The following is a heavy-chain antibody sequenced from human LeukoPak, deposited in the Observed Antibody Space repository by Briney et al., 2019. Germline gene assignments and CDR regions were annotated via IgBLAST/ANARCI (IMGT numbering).Heavy chain of an antibody. CDR1: GFTFSSYG. CDR2: ISYDGSNK. CDR3: ANSETSGMDV. D-gene: IGHD2-2*01. Sequence: GRSLRLSCAASGFTFSSYGMRWVRQAPGKGLEWVAVISYDGSNKYYADSVKGRFTISRDNSKNTLYLQMNSRRAEDTAVYYCANSETSGMDVWGQGTTVTVSS. J-gene: IGHJ6*02. V-gene: IGHV3-30*18.